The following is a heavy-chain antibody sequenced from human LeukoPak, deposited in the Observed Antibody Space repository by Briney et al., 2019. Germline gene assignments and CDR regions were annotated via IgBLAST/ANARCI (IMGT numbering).Heavy chain of an antibody. Sequence: KSSETLSLTCTVSGGSISSYYWSWIRQPPGKGLEWIGYIYYSGSTNYNPSLKSRVTISVDTSKNQFSLKLSSMTAADTAVYYCARVYCSSTSCYGVNWFDPWGQGTLVTVSS. J-gene: IGHJ5*02. CDR3: ARVYCSSTSCYGVNWFDP. CDR2: IYYSGST. CDR1: GGSISSYY. D-gene: IGHD2-2*01. V-gene: IGHV4-59*01.